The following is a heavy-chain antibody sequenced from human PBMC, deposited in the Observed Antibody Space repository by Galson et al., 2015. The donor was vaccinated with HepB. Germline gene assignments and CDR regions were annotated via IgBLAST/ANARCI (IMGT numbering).Heavy chain of an antibody. CDR1: GFTFGDYA. CDR2: IRSKAYGGTT. J-gene: IGHJ3*02. D-gene: IGHD5-12*01. V-gene: IGHV3-49*04. CDR3: TRTISDDAFGI. Sequence: SLRLSCAASGFTFGDYAMSWVRQAPGKGLEWVGFIRSKAYGGTTEYAASVKGRFTISRDDSKSIAYLQMNSLKTEDTAVYYCTRTISDDAFGIWGQGTMVTVSS.